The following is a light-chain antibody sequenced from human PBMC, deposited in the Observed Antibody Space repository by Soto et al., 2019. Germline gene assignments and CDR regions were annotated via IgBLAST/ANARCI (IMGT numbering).Light chain of an antibody. CDR1: QSISNH. CDR2: AAS. Sequence: DIPMTQSPSSLSASVEDRVIITCRASQSISNHLNWYQQKPGKAPKLLIFAASSLQSGVPSRFSVSRSGPDFTLTIRSLQPEDFATYYCQQSYSSPPTFGQGTKLEIK. CDR3: QQSYSSPPT. J-gene: IGKJ1*01. V-gene: IGKV1-39*01.